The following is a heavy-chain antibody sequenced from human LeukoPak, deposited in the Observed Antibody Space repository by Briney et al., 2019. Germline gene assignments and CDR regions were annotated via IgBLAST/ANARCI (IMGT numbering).Heavy chain of an antibody. CDR1: GFIFSDYA. J-gene: IGHJ3*02. Sequence: PGGFLRLSCAASGFIFSDYAMNWVRQAPGKEMEWVSSITDSGDSTYHVDSVRGRFSISRGNSKNTLYLQMNSLRAEDTAVYYCAKDQDLFDIWGQGTMVTVSS. CDR2: ITDSGDST. V-gene: IGHV3-23*01. CDR3: AKDQDLFDI. D-gene: IGHD2-15*01.